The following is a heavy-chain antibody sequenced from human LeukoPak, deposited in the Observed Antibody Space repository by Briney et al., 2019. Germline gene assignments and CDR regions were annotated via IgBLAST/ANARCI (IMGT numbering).Heavy chain of an antibody. V-gene: IGHV3-23*01. Sequence: GGSLRLSCAASGFTFSSYGMHWVRQAPGKGLEWVSAISGSGGSTYYADSVKGRFTISRDNSKNTLYLQMNSLRAEDTAVYYCAKNYDFWSGPPLPDYWGQGTLVTVSS. J-gene: IGHJ4*02. CDR1: GFTFSSYG. CDR2: ISGSGGST. D-gene: IGHD3-3*01. CDR3: AKNYDFWSGPPLPDY.